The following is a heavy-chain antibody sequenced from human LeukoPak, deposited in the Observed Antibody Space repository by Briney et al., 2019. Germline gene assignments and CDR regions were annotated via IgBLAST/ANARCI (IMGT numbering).Heavy chain of an antibody. CDR1: GFTFSNYA. CDR3: ARDRWGCTSTSCYDFGY. D-gene: IGHD2-2*01. CDR2: ISSKGGST. V-gene: IGHV3-64*01. Sequence: GGSLRLSCAASGFTFSNYAMHWVRQAPGKGLEYVSAISSKGGSTYYANSVKGRFTISRDNSKNTLYLQMGSLRAGDMAVYYCARDRWGCTSTSCYDFGYWGQGTLVTVSS. J-gene: IGHJ4*02.